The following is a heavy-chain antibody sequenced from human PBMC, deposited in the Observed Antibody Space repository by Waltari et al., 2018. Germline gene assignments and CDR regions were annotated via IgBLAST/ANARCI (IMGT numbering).Heavy chain of an antibody. V-gene: IGHV4-34*01. J-gene: IGHJ6*02. CDR1: GGSFSGYY. CDR2: INHSGRP. D-gene: IGHD3-9*01. CDR3: ARGLLRYFDWFSSFHGMDV. Sequence: QVQLQQWGAGLLKPSETLSLTCAVYGGSFSGYYWSWIRQPPGKGLEWIGEINHSGRPTYNPSLNSRVTISVDTSKNQFSLKLSSVTAADTAVYYCARGLLRYFDWFSSFHGMDVWGQGTAVTVSS.